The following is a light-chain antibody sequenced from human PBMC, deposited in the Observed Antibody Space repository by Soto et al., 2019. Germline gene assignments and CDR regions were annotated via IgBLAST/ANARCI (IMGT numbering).Light chain of an antibody. CDR2: GAS. V-gene: IGKV3-15*01. CDR1: QTVSTN. CDR3: LQYNNWPPYS. J-gene: IGKJ2*01. Sequence: EIVMTQSPATLSVFPGERATLSCRASQTVSTNLAWYQQKPGQAPRLLIFGASARAAGVPARFSGRGSGTEFTLTISSLKSEDFAVYYCLQYNNWPPYSFGQGTRLDIK.